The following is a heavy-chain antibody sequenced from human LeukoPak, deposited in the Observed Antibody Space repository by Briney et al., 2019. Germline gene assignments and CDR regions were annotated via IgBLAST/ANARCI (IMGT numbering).Heavy chain of an antibody. D-gene: IGHD1-26*01. CDR1: GFIFSDYS. J-gene: IGHJ4*01. V-gene: IGHV3-48*02. CDR3: AGSVLGPTRTFLFDY. CDR2: ISSGSSTI. Sequence: GGSLRLSCSASGFIFSDYSLNWVRQTPGKGLEWVSYISSGSSTIYYAASVKGRFTISRDNAKNSLYLQMNSLRDEDTAIYYCAGSVLGPTRTFLFDYWGPGTQVIVSS.